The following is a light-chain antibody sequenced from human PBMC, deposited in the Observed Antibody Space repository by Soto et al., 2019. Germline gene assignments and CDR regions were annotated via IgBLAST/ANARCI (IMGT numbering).Light chain of an antibody. CDR2: EVN. CDR1: SSDVGSYNR. V-gene: IGLV2-18*02. CDR3: SSYTSSSTYV. Sequence: QSVLTQPPSVSGSPGQSVAISCTGTSSDVGSYNRVSWYQQSPGTAPKLMIYEVNNRPSGVPDRFSGSKSGNTASLTISGLQAEDEGDYYCSSYTSSSTYVFGIGTKVTV. J-gene: IGLJ1*01.